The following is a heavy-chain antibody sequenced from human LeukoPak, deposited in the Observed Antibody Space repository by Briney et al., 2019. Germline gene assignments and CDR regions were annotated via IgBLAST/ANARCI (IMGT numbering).Heavy chain of an antibody. D-gene: IGHD1-14*01. CDR3: ARDLRGINGAPGY. CDR2: INPNSGGT. J-gene: IGHJ4*02. V-gene: IGHV1-2*02. Sequence: ASVKVSCKASGYTFTDYYMHWVRQAPGQGLEWMGWINPNSGGTNYAQKLQGRVTMTTDTSTSTAYMELRSLRSDDTAVYYCARDLRGINGAPGYWGQGTLVTVSS. CDR1: GYTFTDYY.